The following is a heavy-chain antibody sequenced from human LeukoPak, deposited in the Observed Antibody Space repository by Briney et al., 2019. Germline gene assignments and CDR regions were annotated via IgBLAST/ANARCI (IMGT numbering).Heavy chain of an antibody. Sequence: GRSLRLSCAASGFTFSRYAMQWVRQAPGKGLEWVAVISYDGSNKYYADSVKGRFTISRDNSKNTLYLQMNSLRAEDTAVYYCAREACSGGSCYKADAFDIWGQGTMVTVSS. CDR1: GFTFSRYA. V-gene: IGHV3-30*04. CDR2: ISYDGSNK. D-gene: IGHD2-15*01. CDR3: AREACSGGSCYKADAFDI. J-gene: IGHJ3*02.